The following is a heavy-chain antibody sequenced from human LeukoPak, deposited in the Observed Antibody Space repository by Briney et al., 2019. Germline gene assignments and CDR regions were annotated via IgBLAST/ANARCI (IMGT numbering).Heavy chain of an antibody. D-gene: IGHD6-13*01. J-gene: IGHJ4*02. CDR1: GYTSTSYG. CDR3: ARVRASIAAVTGTFDY. V-gene: IGHV1-18*01. Sequence: ASVKVSCKASGYTSTSYGISWVRQAPGQGLEWMGWISAYNGNTNYAQKLQGRVTMTTDTSTSTAYMELRSLRSDDTAVYYCARVRASIAAVTGTFDYWGQGTLVTVSS. CDR2: ISAYNGNT.